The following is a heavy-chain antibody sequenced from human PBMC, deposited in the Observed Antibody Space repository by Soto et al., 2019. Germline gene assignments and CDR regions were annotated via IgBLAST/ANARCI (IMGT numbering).Heavy chain of an antibody. J-gene: IGHJ1*01. Sequence: EVRLLESGGGLVQPGGSLRLSCAASGFTFSNYAMTWVRQAPGKGLEWVSGLNGSGGSTSSADSVKGRFAISRDNFKNTVYLQMNSLRDGDTAVYYWARGFSAGKGSPPEQWGQGNLVTVSS. CDR2: LNGSGGST. D-gene: IGHD3-10*01. V-gene: IGHV3-23*01. CDR1: GFTFSNYA. CDR3: ARGFSAGKGSPPEQ.